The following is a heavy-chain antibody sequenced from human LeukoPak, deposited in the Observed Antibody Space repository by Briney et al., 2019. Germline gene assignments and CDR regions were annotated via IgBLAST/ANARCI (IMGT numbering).Heavy chain of an antibody. CDR2: IGWNSGSI. J-gene: IGHJ2*01. V-gene: IGHV3-9*03. CDR1: GFTFSSYS. Sequence: GGSLRLSCAASGFTFSSYSMNWVRQAPGKGLEWVSGIGWNSGSIGYADSVKGRFTISRDNAKNSLYLQMNSLRAEDMALYYCAKTTVVTPDWYFDLWGRGTLVTVSS. D-gene: IGHD4-23*01. CDR3: AKTTVVTPDWYFDL.